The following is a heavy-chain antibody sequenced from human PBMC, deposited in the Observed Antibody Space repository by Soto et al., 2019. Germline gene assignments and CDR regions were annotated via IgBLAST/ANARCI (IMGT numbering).Heavy chain of an antibody. CDR2: INAGNGNT. Sequence: SVKVSCKASGYTFTSYAMHWVRQAPGQRLEWMGWINAGNGNTKYSQKFQGRVTITRDTSASTAYMELSSLRSEDTAVYYCARDRRKHPSFGVVDVWGKGTTVTVSS. V-gene: IGHV1-3*01. D-gene: IGHD3-3*01. J-gene: IGHJ6*04. CDR1: GYTFTSYA. CDR3: ARDRRKHPSFGVVDV.